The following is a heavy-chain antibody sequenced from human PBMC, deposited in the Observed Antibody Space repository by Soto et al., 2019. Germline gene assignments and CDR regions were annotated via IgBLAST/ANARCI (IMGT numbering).Heavy chain of an antibody. CDR3: ARATYYEFWSGYYSVRYFDY. Sequence: QVQLVQSGAEVKKPGASVKVSCKASGYTFTSYGISWVRQAPGQGLEWMGWISAYNGNTNYAQKLQGRVTMTTDTSTSTAYMELSSLRSDDTAVYYCARATYYEFWSGYYSVRYFDYWGQGTLVTVSS. D-gene: IGHD3-3*01. CDR1: GYTFTSYG. V-gene: IGHV1-18*01. J-gene: IGHJ4*02. CDR2: ISAYNGNT.